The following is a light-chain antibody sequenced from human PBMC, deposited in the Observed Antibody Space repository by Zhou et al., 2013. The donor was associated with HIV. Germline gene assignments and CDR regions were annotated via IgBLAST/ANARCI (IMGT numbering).Light chain of an antibody. V-gene: IGKV3D-20*02. CDR1: QSVTSRY. CDR3: QQRSNWPRTLT. CDR2: GAS. Sequence: EIVLTQSPGTLSLSPGERATLSCRASQSVTSRYLAWYQQKPGQAPRLLIYGASSRATGIPDRFSGSGSGTDFTLTIDSLEPADSAVYYCQQRSNWPRTLTFGGGTTLEI. J-gene: IGKJ4*01.